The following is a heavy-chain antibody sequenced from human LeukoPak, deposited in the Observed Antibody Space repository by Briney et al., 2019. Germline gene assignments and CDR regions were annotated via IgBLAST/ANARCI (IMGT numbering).Heavy chain of an antibody. D-gene: IGHD3-9*01. CDR1: GFTFSNYA. V-gene: IGHV3-23*01. J-gene: IGHJ4*02. CDR3: TKWWYYDGLTGYYDSDC. CDR2: ITVSGGST. Sequence: GASLRLSCAASGFTFSNYAMSWVRQAPGKGLEWVSAITVSGGSTWYADSVKGQFTISRDNSKNTLYLQMNSLGAEDTAVYYCTKWWYYDGLTGYYDSDCWGQGPLVTVSS.